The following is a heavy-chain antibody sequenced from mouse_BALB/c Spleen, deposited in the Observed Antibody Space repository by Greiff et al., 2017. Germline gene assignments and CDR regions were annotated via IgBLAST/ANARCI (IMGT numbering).Heavy chain of an antibody. J-gene: IGHJ3*01. CDR2: INSNGGST. D-gene: IGHD1-1*01. CDR1: GFTFSSYG. Sequence: DVQLVASGGGLVQPGGSLKLSCAASGFTFSSYGMSWVRQTPDKRLELVATINSNGGSTYYPDSVKGRFTISRDNAKNTLYLQMSSLKSEDTAMYYCARELRAPFAYWGQGTLVTVSA. CDR3: ARELRAPFAY. V-gene: IGHV5-6-3*01.